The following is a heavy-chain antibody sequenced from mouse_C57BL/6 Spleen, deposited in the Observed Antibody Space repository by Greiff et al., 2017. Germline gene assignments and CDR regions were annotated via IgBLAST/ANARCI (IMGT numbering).Heavy chain of an antibody. CDR3: ARMDYYGSSYGHFDY. CDR2: INPGSGGT. V-gene: IGHV1-54*01. D-gene: IGHD1-1*01. J-gene: IGHJ2*01. CDR1: GYAFTNYL. Sequence: VQLQQSGAELVRPGTSVKVSCKASGYAFTNYLIEWVKQRPGQGLEWIGVINPGSGGTNYNEKFKGTATLTADKSSSTAYMQLSSLTSEDSAVYFCARMDYYGSSYGHFDYWGQGTTLTVSS.